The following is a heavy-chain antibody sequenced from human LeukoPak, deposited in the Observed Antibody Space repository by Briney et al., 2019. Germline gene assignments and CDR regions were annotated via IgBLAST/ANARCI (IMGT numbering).Heavy chain of an antibody. CDR2: ISGSGGTT. CDR3: AKGNGKAATGSVVDY. CDR1: GFTFSSYA. D-gene: IGHD6-13*01. V-gene: IGHV3-23*01. J-gene: IGHJ4*02. Sequence: PGGSLRLSCAASGFTFSSYAMSWVRQAPGKGLEWVSSISGSGGTTYYSDSVKGRFTISRDNSKNTLYLQMNSLRPDDIAVYYCAKGNGKAATGSVVDYWGQGTLVPVSS.